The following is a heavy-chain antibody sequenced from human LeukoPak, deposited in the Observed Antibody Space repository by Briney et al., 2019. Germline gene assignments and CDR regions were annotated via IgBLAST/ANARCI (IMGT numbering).Heavy chain of an antibody. D-gene: IGHD6-13*01. CDR1: GGSINSNSYY. CDR2: IYYSGST. Sequence: PSETLSLTCTVSGGSINSNSYYWNWIRQPPGKGLEWIGYIYYSGSTNYNPSLKSRVTISVDTSKNQFSLRLSSVTAADTAVYYCARDERQQLSHYFDYWGQGTLVTVSS. CDR3: ARDERQQLSHYFDY. J-gene: IGHJ4*02. V-gene: IGHV4-61*01.